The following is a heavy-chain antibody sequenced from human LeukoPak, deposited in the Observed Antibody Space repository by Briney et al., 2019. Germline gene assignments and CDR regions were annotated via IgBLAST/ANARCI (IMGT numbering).Heavy chain of an antibody. D-gene: IGHD3-10*01. J-gene: IGHJ4*02. CDR3: AKVLTPIITMDLP. Sequence: GGSLRLSCAASGFTFSSYAMSWVRQAPGKGLEWVSGITDSSGSTYYTDSVKGRFTISRDNSKNTLCLQTNSLRAEDTAVYYCAKVLTPIITMDLPWGQGTLVTVSS. V-gene: IGHV3-23*01. CDR2: ITDSSGST. CDR1: GFTFSSYA.